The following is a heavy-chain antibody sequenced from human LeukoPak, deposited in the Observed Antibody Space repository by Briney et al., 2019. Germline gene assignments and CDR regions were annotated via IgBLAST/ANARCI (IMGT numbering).Heavy chain of an antibody. CDR1: GGSISSGGYY. D-gene: IGHD3-10*01. Sequence: SQTLSLTCTVSGGSISSGGYYWSWIRQHPVKGLEWIGYIYYSGSTYYNPSLKSRVTISVDTSKNQFSLKLSSVTAADTAVYYCAREREYYGSGSYFGNWFDPWGQGTLVTVSS. V-gene: IGHV4-31*03. J-gene: IGHJ5*02. CDR2: IYYSGST. CDR3: AREREYYGSGSYFGNWFDP.